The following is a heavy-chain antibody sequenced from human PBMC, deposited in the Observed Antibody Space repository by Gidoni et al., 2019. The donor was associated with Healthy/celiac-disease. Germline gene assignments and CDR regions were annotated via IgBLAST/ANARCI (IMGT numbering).Heavy chain of an antibody. D-gene: IGHD6-13*01. Sequence: QVQLQQSGPGLVKPSQPLSLTCAISGDSVSSNPPAWNWIRQSPSRGLEWLGRTYYRCKWYNDYAVSVKSRITINTDTYKNQFSLQLNSVTPEDKAVYYCARDHRSSYHQRVRYYGMDVWGQGTTVTVSS. CDR3: ARDHRSSYHQRVRYYGMDV. V-gene: IGHV6-1*01. CDR2: TYYRCKWYN. J-gene: IGHJ6*02. CDR1: GDSVSSNPPA.